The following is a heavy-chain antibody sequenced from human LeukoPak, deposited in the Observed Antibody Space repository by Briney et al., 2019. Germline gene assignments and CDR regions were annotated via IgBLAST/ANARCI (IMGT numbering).Heavy chain of an antibody. CDR3: ARGGVIDAFDI. V-gene: IGHV1-2*02. CDR2: INPNSGGT. J-gene: IGHJ3*02. Sequence: GASVKVSCKASGYTXTGYYMHWVRQAPGQGLEWMGWINPNSGGTKYAQKFQGRVTMTGDTSISTANMELSRLRSDDTAVYYCARGGVIDAFDIWGQGTMATVSS. CDR1: GYTXTGYY. D-gene: IGHD2-21*01.